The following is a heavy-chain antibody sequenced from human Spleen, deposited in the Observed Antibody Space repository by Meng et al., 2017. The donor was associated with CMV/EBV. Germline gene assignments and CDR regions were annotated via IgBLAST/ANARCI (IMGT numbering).Heavy chain of an antibody. CDR2: ISSSGTTR. V-gene: IGHV3-11*04. D-gene: IGHD3-3*01. Sequence: VSGFTFSAYYMSWIRQAPGKGLEWVSYISSSGTTRYYAHSVRGRFTISRDNAKKSLYLQMDSLRAEDTAVYYCSSPPRTTIFGVVIPWGQGTLVTVSS. J-gene: IGHJ5*02. CDR3: SSPPRTTIFGVVIP. CDR1: GFTFSAYY.